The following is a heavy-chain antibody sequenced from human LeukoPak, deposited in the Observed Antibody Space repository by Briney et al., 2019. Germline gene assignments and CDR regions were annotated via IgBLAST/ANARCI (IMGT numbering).Heavy chain of an antibody. V-gene: IGHV3-11*06. CDR3: ARDYYGSGSYGWFDP. J-gene: IGHJ5*02. D-gene: IGHD3-10*01. CDR2: ISGSSGHT. Sequence: GGSLRLSRATSGFTFSDYYMSWIRQAPGKGLGWVSYISGSSGHTKYADSVKGRFTISRDNAKKSLYLQMNSLRAGDTAVYYCARDYYGSGSYGWFDPWGQGTLVTVTS. CDR1: GFTFSDYY.